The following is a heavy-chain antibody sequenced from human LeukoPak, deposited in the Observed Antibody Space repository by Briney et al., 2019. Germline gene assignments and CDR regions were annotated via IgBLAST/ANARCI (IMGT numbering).Heavy chain of an antibody. CDR1: GYTFTGYY. D-gene: IGHD2-2*01. Sequence: GASVKVSCKASGYTFTGYYMHWVRQAPGQGLEWMGWINPNSGGTNYAQKFQGRVTMTRDTSISTAYMELSRLRSDDTAVYYCARGWGDCSSTSCYHSWFDPWGQGTLVTVSP. CDR2: INPNSGGT. V-gene: IGHV1-2*02. CDR3: ARGWGDCSSTSCYHSWFDP. J-gene: IGHJ5*02.